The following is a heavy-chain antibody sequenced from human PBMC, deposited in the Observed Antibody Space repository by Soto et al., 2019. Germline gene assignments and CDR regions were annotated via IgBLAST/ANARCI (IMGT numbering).Heavy chain of an antibody. V-gene: IGHV3-21*01. D-gene: IGHD2-8*01. CDR2: ITSSGTFI. CDR1: GFTFSTYS. Sequence: EVHLVESGGGLVKPGGSLRVSCAASGFTFSTYSVNWVRQAPGKGLEWVSSITSSGTFIYYADSVKGRFTISRDDAKNSRFLQMNRLRVDDTAIYYCARSQPNGGIDVWCQGTTVTVSS. CDR3: ARSQPNGGIDV. J-gene: IGHJ6*02.